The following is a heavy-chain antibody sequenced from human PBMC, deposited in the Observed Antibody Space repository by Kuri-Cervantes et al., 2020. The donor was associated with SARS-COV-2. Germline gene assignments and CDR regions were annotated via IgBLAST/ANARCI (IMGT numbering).Heavy chain of an antibody. V-gene: IGHV4-31*03. J-gene: IGHJ2*01. D-gene: IGHD2-2*01. CDR2: IYYSGGT. Sequence: SETLSLTCTVPGGSISSGGFYWSWIRQHPGKGLEWIAYIYYSGGTYYNPSLKSRVTMSVDTSKNQFSLKLSSVTAADTAVYYCAGRPDQVYWYFDLWGRGTLVTVSS. CDR1: GGSISSGGFY. CDR3: AGRPDQVYWYFDL.